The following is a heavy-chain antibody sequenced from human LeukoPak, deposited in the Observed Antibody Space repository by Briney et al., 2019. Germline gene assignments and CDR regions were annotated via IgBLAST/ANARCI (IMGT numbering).Heavy chain of an antibody. J-gene: IGHJ6*02. CDR1: GVTVSSNY. CDR3: ARDHIVGATFYYYYGMDV. Sequence: PGGSLRLSCAASGVTVSSNYMSWVRQAPGKGLEWVSVIYSGGSTYYADSVKGRFTIPRDNSKNTLYLQMNSLRAEDTAVYYCARDHIVGATFYYYYGMDVWGQGTTVTVSS. CDR2: IYSGGST. V-gene: IGHV3-66*01. D-gene: IGHD1-26*01.